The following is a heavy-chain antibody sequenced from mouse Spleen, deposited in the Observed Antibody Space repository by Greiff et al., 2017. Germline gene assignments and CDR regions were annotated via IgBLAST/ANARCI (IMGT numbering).Heavy chain of an antibody. CDR1: GYSITSGYY. CDR2: ISYDGSN. CDR3: AIITTVVATFDY. V-gene: IGHV3-6*01. D-gene: IGHD1-1*01. J-gene: IGHJ2*01. Sequence: EVKLMESGPGLVKPSQSLSLTCSVTGYSITSGYYWNWIRQFPGNKLEWMGYISYDGSNNYNPSLKNRISITRDTSKNQFFLKLNSVTTEDTATYYCAIITTVVATFDYWGQGTTLTVSS.